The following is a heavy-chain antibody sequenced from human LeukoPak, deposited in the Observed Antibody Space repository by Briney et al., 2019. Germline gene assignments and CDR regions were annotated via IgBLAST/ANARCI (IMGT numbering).Heavy chain of an antibody. Sequence: SETLSLTCTVSGGSISSYYWSWIRQPPGKGLEWIGYIYYSGTTYYNPSLKSRVTISVDTSKNQFSLKLSSVTAADTAVYYCARTYDSRISWFDPWGQGTLVTVSS. V-gene: IGHV4-59*12. D-gene: IGHD3-22*01. J-gene: IGHJ5*02. CDR2: IYYSGTT. CDR3: ARTYDSRISWFDP. CDR1: GGSISSYY.